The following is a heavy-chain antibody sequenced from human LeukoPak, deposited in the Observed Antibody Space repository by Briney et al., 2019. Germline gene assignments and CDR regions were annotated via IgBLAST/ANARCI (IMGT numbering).Heavy chain of an antibody. V-gene: IGHV3-74*01. CDR2: INSDGSST. CDR3: ARGAYYFDY. J-gene: IGHJ4*02. CDR1: GFTFSSYW. Sequence: GGSLRLSCAASGFTFSSYWMHWVRQAPGKGLVGVSRINSDGSSTRSADSVKGRFTISRDNAKNTLYLQMNSLRAEDTAVYYCARGAYYFDYWGQGNLVTVSS.